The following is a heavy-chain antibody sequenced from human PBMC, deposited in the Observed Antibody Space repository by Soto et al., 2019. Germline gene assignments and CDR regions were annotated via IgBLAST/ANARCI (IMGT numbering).Heavy chain of an antibody. CDR3: ARIRGWGWLGPNDY. J-gene: IGHJ4*02. D-gene: IGHD3-10*01. V-gene: IGHV2-26*01. Sequence: QVTLKESGPVLVKPTETLTLTCNVSAFSLSNARMSVSCIRQPPGKALEWLAHIFSNDAKAYSASLTSMLTITKDTSKSQVVLTMTNMDPVDTATYYCARIRGWGWLGPNDYWGQGTLVTVSS. CDR1: AFSLSNARMS. CDR2: IFSNDAK.